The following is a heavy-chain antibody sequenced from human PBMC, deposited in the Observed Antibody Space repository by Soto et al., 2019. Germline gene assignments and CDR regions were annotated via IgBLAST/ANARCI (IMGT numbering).Heavy chain of an antibody. J-gene: IGHJ6*02. CDR1: GFTFSSYW. V-gene: IGHV3-74*01. CDR2: INSDGSST. D-gene: IGHD5-12*01. Sequence: EVQLVESGGGLVQPGGSLRLSCAASGFTFSSYWMHWVRQAPGKGLVWVSRINSDGSSTSYADSVKGRFTISRDNAKNTLYLQMNSLRAEDTAVYYCARVASTKFYYYYSGMDVWGQGTTVTVSS. CDR3: ARVASTKFYYYYSGMDV.